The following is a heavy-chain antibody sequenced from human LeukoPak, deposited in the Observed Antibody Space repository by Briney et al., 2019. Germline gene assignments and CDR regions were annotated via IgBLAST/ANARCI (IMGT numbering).Heavy chain of an antibody. J-gene: IGHJ4*02. D-gene: IGHD4-23*01. CDR3: ARESGNSVYDY. CDR1: GGSISSYY. CDR2: IYYTGTT. V-gene: IGHV4-59*01. Sequence: SETLSLTCTVSGGSISSYYWGWIRQPPGKGLEWIGYIYYTGTTNYNPSLKSRVTISVDTSKNQFSLKVSSVTAADTAVYYCARESGNSVYDYWGQGTLVTVSS.